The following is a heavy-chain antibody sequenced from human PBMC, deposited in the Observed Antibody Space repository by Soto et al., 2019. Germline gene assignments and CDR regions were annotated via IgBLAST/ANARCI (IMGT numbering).Heavy chain of an antibody. J-gene: IGHJ4*02. CDR3: AHKGSGSRAIDY. Sequence: QITLKESGPTLVKPTQTLTLTCTFSGFSLSTSGVGVGWIRQPPGKALEWLAVIYWDDSKTYSPSLKCRLNITKDTSRDQVVLTMTNMDPVDTATYYCAHKGSGSRAIDYWGQGALVTVSS. V-gene: IGHV2-5*02. CDR2: IYWDDSK. CDR1: GFSLSTSGVG. D-gene: IGHD3-10*01.